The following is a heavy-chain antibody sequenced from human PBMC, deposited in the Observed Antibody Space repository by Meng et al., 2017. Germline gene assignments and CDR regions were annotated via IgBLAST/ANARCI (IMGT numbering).Heavy chain of an antibody. CDR2: INPNSGGT. J-gene: IGHJ4*02. D-gene: IGHD6-19*01. V-gene: IGHV1-2*06. Sequence: QVRLCPLGAEVQKPGDSVKFSCKASGYTFTGYYMHWGRQAPGQGLEWMGRINPNSGGTNYAQKFQGRVTMTRDTSISTAYMELSRLRSDDTAVYYCASTEDPLNQWLGQDYWGQGTLVTVSS. CDR3: ASTEDPLNQWLGQDY. CDR1: GYTFTGYY.